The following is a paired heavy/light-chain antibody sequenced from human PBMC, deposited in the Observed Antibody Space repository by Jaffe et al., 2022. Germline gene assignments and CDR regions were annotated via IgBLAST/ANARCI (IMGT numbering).Light chain of an antibody. Sequence: DIQMTQSPSSLSASVGDRVTITCRASQGISSWLAWYQQKPEKAPKSLIYAASSLQSGVPSRFSGSGSGTDFTLTISSLQPEDFATYYCQQYNSYPPTFGGGTKVEIK. CDR2: AAS. V-gene: IGKV1D-16*01. CDR1: QGISSW. J-gene: IGKJ4*01. CDR3: QQYNSYPPT.
Heavy chain of an antibody. CDR1: GFTFDDYA. D-gene: IGHD6-13*01. CDR3: AKGGAAADLYYYYYMDV. CDR2: ISWDGGST. J-gene: IGHJ6*03. V-gene: IGHV3-43D*04. Sequence: EVQLVESGGVVVQPGGSLRLSCAASGFTFDDYAMHWVRQAPGKGLEWVSLISWDGGSTYYADSVKGRFTISRDNSKNSLYLQMNSLRAEDTALYYCAKGGAAADLYYYYYMDVWGKGTTVTVSS.